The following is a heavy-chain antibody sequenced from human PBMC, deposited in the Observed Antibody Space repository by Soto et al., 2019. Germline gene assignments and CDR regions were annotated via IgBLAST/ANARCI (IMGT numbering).Heavy chain of an antibody. CDR2: SRNKFHIYST. D-gene: IGHD2-15*01. CDR3: VRGASGSRSSNYYGLDV. J-gene: IGHJ6*02. CDR1: GFTFSDHY. V-gene: IGHV3-72*01. Sequence: GGSLRLSCAASGFTFSDHYMDWVRQTPGKVLEWVGRSRNKFHIYSTKYAASVEGRFTVSRDVSKNLFFLQMDDLKTEDTAVYYCVRGASGSRSSNYYGLDVWGQGTSVTVSS.